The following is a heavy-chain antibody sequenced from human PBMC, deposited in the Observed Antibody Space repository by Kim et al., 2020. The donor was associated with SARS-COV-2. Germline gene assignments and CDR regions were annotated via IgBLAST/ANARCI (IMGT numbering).Heavy chain of an antibody. D-gene: IGHD5-18*01. V-gene: IGHV4-59*01. CDR3: ARDTAMVKVGGMDV. Sequence: SETLSLTCTVSGGSISSYYWSWIRQPPGKGLEWIGYIYYSGSTNYNPSLKSRVTISVDTSKNQFSLKLSSVTAADTAVYYCARDTAMVKVGGMDVWGQGTTVTVSS. J-gene: IGHJ6*02. CDR1: GGSISSYY. CDR2: IYYSGST.